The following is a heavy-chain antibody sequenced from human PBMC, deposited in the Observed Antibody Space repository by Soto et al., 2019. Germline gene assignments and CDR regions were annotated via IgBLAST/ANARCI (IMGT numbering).Heavy chain of an antibody. Sequence: VQLVESGGGVVQPGRSLRLSCAASGFSFSSCAMHWVRQAPGKGLEWVAVISHDGSNKYYADSVKGRFTISRDNSKNTLYLQMNSLRPEDTAVYYCARVSIAVAGIAYYFDYWGQGTLVTVSS. D-gene: IGHD6-19*01. CDR1: GFSFSSCA. V-gene: IGHV3-30-3*01. CDR3: ARVSIAVAGIAYYFDY. J-gene: IGHJ4*02. CDR2: ISHDGSNK.